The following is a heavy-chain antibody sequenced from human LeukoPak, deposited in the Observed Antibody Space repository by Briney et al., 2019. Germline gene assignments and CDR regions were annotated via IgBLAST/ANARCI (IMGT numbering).Heavy chain of an antibody. CDR2: IYPGDSDT. Sequence: GESLKISCKSSGYSLISYWIVWVRQMPGKGLEWMGTIYPGDSDTKYSPSFQGQVTISADKSITTAYLQWSSLRASDTAMYYCARLGDYQTGYFDYWGQGTLVTVSS. CDR1: GYSLISYW. V-gene: IGHV5-51*01. D-gene: IGHD4-17*01. J-gene: IGHJ4*02. CDR3: ARLGDYQTGYFDY.